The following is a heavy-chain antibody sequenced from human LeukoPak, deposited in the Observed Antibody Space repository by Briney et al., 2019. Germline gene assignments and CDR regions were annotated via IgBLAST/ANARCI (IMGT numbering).Heavy chain of an antibody. J-gene: IGHJ3*02. Sequence: PGGSLRLSCAASGFTFSSYDMHWVRQATGKGLEWVSAIGTAGDTYYPGSVKGRITISRENAKNSLYLQMNSLRAGDTAVYYCARCITMVRGVIMTLTDAFDIWGQGTMVTVSS. V-gene: IGHV3-13*01. D-gene: IGHD3-10*01. CDR1: GFTFSSYD. CDR2: IGTAGDT. CDR3: ARCITMVRGVIMTLTDAFDI.